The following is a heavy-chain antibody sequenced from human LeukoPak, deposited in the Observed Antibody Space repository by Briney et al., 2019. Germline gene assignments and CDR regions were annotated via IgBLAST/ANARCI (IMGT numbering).Heavy chain of an antibody. D-gene: IGHD3-22*01. J-gene: IGHJ5*02. CDR3: ARGQGSVRDSRGYYYWSWFDP. V-gene: IGHV4-30-2*01. CDR1: GGSISSGGYS. CDR2: IYHSGST. Sequence: PSETLSLTCAVSGGSISSGGYSWSWIRQPPGKGLEWIGYIYHSGSTYYNPSLKSRVTISVDRSKNQFSLKLSSVTAADTAVYYCARGQGSVRDSRGYYYWSWFDPWGQGTLVTVSS.